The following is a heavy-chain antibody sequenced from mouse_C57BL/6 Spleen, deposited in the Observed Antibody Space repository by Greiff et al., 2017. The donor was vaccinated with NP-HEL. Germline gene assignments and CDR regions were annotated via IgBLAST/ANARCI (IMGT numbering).Heavy chain of an antibody. CDR2: IYPGDGDT. CDR1: GYAFSSYW. CDR3: ARERDYGNYVGFAY. J-gene: IGHJ3*01. Sequence: QVQLQQSGAELVKPGASVKISCKASGYAFSSYWMNWVKQRPGKGLEWIGQIYPGDGDTNYNGKFKGKATLTADKSSSTAYMQLSSLTSEDSAVYVCARERDYGNYVGFAYWGQGTLVTVSA. D-gene: IGHD2-1*01. V-gene: IGHV1-80*01.